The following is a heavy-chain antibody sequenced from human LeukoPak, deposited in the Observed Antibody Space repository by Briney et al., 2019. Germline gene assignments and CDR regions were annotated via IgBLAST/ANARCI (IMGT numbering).Heavy chain of an antibody. J-gene: IGHJ4*02. V-gene: IGHV5-51*01. CDR1: GYSFTSYW. D-gene: IGHD2-2*01. CDR3: ARQYCSSTSCYGRFDY. CDR2: IYPGDFDT. Sequence: GESLKISCKGSGYSFTSYWIGWVRQMPGKGLEWMGIIYPGDFDTRYSPSFQGQVTISADKSISTAYLQWSSLKASDTAIYYCARQYCSSTSCYGRFDYWGQGTLVTVSS.